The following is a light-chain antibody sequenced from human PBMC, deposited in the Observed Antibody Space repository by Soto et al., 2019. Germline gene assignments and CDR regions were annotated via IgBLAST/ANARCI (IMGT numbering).Light chain of an antibody. Sequence: TQPPSVSAAPGQKVTISCSGGSSNVGNNYVSWYQQLPGTAPKLLIYDNNKRPSGIPDRFSGSKSGKSATLGITGLQTGDEADYYCGTWDSSLSAGVFGGGTKVTVL. CDR2: DNN. CDR3: GTWDSSLSAGV. CDR1: SSNVGNNY. V-gene: IGLV1-51*01. J-gene: IGLJ3*02.